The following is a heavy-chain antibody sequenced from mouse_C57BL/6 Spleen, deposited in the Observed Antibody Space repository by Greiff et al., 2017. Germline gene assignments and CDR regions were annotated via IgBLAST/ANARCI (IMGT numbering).Heavy chain of an antibody. J-gene: IGHJ4*01. Sequence: QVQLQQSGAELVKPGASVKISCKASGYAFSSYWMNWVKQRPGQGLEWIGQIYPGDGDTNYNGKFKGKATLTADKSSSTAYMQLSSLTSEDSAVYFGATPYGYVYAMDYWGQGTSVTVSS. CDR2: IYPGDGDT. V-gene: IGHV1-80*01. CDR3: ATPYGYVYAMDY. CDR1: GYAFSSYW. D-gene: IGHD2-2*01.